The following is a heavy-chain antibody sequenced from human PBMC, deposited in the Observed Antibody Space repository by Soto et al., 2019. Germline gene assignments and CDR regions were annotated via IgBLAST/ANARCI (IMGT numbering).Heavy chain of an antibody. Sequence: QVQLVESGGGVVQPGRSLRLSCAASGFTFSSYGMHWVRQAPGKGLEWVPVISYDGSNKYYADSVKGRFTISRDNSKNTLYLQMNSLRAEDTAVYYCAKEVAVLNWFDPWGQGTLVTVSS. CDR3: AKEVAVLNWFDP. J-gene: IGHJ5*02. CDR1: GFTFSSYG. D-gene: IGHD2-15*01. V-gene: IGHV3-30*18. CDR2: ISYDGSNK.